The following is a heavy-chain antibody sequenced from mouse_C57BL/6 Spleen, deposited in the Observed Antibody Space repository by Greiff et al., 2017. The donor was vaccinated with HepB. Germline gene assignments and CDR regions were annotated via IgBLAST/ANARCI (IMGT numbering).Heavy chain of an antibody. CDR3: AVYDYDADWYFDV. Sequence: QVQLQQPGAELVMPGASVKLSCKASGYTFTSYWMHWVKQRPGQGLEWIGEIDPSDSYTNYNQKFKGKSTLTVDKSSSTAYMQLSSLTSEDSAVYYCAVYDYDADWYFDVWGTGTTVTVSS. V-gene: IGHV1-69*01. CDR2: IDPSDSYT. J-gene: IGHJ1*03. CDR1: GYTFTSYW. D-gene: IGHD2-4*01.